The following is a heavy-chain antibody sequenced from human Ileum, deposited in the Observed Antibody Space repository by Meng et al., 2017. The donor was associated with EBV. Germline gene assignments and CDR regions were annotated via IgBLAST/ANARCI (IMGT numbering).Heavy chain of an antibody. CDR1: GGSFSSRKYY. Sequence: LPLQESGPGLVKPPETLYLTCSVSGGSFSSRKYYWGWIRQPPGKALEWIASIYYSGTTYYNPSLQSRVSISVDKSKNQVSLNMTSMTAADTAVYYCASRELAPFDYWGQGTLVTVSS. CDR3: ASRELAPFDY. CDR2: IYYSGTT. J-gene: IGHJ4*02. V-gene: IGHV4-39*07. D-gene: IGHD1-26*01.